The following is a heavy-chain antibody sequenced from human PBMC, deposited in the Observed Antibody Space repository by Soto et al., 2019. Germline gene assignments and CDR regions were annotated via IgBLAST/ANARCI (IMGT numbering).Heavy chain of an antibody. J-gene: IGHJ4*02. V-gene: IGHV1-18*01. CDR1: GYTFTSYG. Sequence: QVQLVQSGAEVKKPGASVKVSCKASGYTFTSYGITWVRQAPGQVLEWMGWISAYNGNTNYAQKLQGRVTMTTDTSTSTADMELRSLRSDDTAVYYCARVPRYCSGGSCYPLGDWGQGTLVTVSS. CDR3: ARVPRYCSGGSCYPLGD. D-gene: IGHD2-15*01. CDR2: ISAYNGNT.